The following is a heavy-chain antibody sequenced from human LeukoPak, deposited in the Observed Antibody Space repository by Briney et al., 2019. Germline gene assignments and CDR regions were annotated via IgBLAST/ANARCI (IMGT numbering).Heavy chain of an antibody. D-gene: IGHD3-3*01. J-gene: IGHJ6*03. CDR1: GFTFSSYR. V-gene: IGHV3-21*01. CDR3: ARIMYYDFWSGLYYYYYYMDV. CDR2: ISSSSSYI. Sequence: PGGSLRLSCAASGFTFSSYRMNWVRQAPGKGLEWVSSISSSSSYIYYADSVKGRFTISRDNAKNSLYLQMNSLRAEDTAVYYCARIMYYDFWSGLYYYYYYMDVWGKGTTVTVSS.